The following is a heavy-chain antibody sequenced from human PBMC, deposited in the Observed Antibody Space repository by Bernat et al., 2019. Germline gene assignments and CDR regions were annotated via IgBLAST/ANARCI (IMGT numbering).Heavy chain of an antibody. CDR1: GFTFSSYW. J-gene: IGHJ3*02. Sequence: EVQLVESGGGLVQPGGSLRLSCAASGFTFSSYWMHWVRQAPVKGLVWVSRINSDGSSTSYADSVKGRFTISRDNAKNTLYLQMNSLRAEDKAVYYCARGGYYYDYIWGSYRYGAFDIWGQGTIVTVSS. CDR2: INSDGSST. D-gene: IGHD3-16*02. V-gene: IGHV3-74*01. CDR3: ARGGYYYDYIWGSYRYGAFDI.